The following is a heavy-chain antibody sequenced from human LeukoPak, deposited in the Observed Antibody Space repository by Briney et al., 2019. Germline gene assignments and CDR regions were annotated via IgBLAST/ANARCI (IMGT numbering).Heavy chain of an antibody. CDR1: GFTFSSYA. V-gene: IGHV3-30-3*01. Sequence: GGSLRLSCAASGFTFSSYAMHWVRQAPGKGLEWVAGISYDGSNKYYADSVKGRFTISRDNSKNTLYLQMNSLRAEDTAVYYCARDRVRWIAVAGTPVYWGQGTLVTVSS. CDR3: ARDRVRWIAVAGTPVY. J-gene: IGHJ4*02. D-gene: IGHD6-19*01. CDR2: ISYDGSNK.